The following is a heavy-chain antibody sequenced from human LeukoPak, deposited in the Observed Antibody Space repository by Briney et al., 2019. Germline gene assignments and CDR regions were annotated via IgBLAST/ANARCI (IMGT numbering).Heavy chain of an antibody. D-gene: IGHD2-15*01. CDR3: ARGIVVVVAATPLDY. J-gene: IGHJ4*02. Sequence: ASVKVSCKASGGTFSSYAISWVRQAPGQGLEWMGGIIPIFGTANYAQKFQGRVTITADESTSTAYMELSSLRSEDTAVYCCARGIVVVVAATPLDYWGQGTLVTVSS. CDR1: GGTFSSYA. V-gene: IGHV1-69*01. CDR2: IIPIFGTA.